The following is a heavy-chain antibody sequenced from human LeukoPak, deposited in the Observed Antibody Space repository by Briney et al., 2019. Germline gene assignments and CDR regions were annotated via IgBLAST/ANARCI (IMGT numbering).Heavy chain of an antibody. D-gene: IGHD3-22*01. V-gene: IGHV6-1*01. J-gene: IGHJ5*02. Sequence: PSQTLSLTCAISGDSVSSNSAARNWIRQSPSRGLEWLGRTYYRSKWYNDYAVSVKSRITINPDTSKNQFSLQLNSVTPEDTAVYYCARAAYDSSGYLNNWFDPWGQGTLVTVSS. CDR1: GDSVSSNSAA. CDR3: ARAAYDSSGYLNNWFDP. CDR2: TYYRSKWYN.